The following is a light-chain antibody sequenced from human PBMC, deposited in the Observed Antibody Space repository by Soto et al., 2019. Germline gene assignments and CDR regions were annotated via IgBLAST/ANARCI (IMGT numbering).Light chain of an antibody. Sequence: EIVLTQSPGTLSLSPGERATLSCRASQSVSSYFLAWYQQKAGQAPRLVIYGASSRATGIPDRFSGSGSGTDFTLTISRLEPEDFAVYYCQQMGTFGGGTKVEIK. J-gene: IGKJ4*01. CDR2: GAS. V-gene: IGKV3-20*01. CDR1: QSVSSYF. CDR3: QQMGT.